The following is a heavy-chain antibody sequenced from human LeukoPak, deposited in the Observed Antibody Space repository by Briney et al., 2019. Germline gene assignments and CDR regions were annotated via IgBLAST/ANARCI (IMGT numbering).Heavy chain of an antibody. V-gene: IGHV4-34*01. J-gene: IGHJ4*02. CDR1: GGSFSGYY. D-gene: IGHD5-18*01. Sequence: SETLSLTCAVYGGSFSGYYWSWIRQPPGKGLEWIGEINHSGSTNYNPSLKSRVTISVDTSKNQFSLKLSSVTAADTAVYYCARLLSGYSYGPVDYWGQGTLVTVSS. CDR2: INHSGST. CDR3: ARLLSGYSYGPVDY.